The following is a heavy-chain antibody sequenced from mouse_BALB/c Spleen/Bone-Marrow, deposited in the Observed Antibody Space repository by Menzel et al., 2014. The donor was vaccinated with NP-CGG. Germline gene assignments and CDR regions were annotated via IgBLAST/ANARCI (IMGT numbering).Heavy chain of an antibody. CDR1: GYAFXNYW. V-gene: IGHV1-63*01. D-gene: IGHD1-2*01. Sequence: QVQLQQSGAELVRPGTSVKISCKASGYAFXNYWLDWVKQRPGHGLEWIGDIYPGSGNTYFNEKFKGKATLTADKSSSTAYMRLSSLTSEDSAVHFCARPQFISGRYYAMDYWGQGTSVTVSS. CDR3: ARPQFISGRYYAMDY. CDR2: IYPGSGNT. J-gene: IGHJ4*01.